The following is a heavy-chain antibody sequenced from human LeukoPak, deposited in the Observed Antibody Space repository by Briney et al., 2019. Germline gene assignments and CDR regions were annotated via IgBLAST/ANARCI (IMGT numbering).Heavy chain of an antibody. CDR3: ARVPRSSSSDDYFDY. V-gene: IGHV4-39*07. D-gene: IGHD6-6*01. CDR1: GGSISSSSYY. Sequence: SETLSLTCTVSGGSISSSSYYWGWIRQPRGKGLELIGRIYYSGSTYYNPSIKSRVTISVDTSKNPFSLKLSSVTAADTAVYYCARVPRSSSSDDYFDYWGQGTLVTVSS. J-gene: IGHJ4*02. CDR2: IYYSGST.